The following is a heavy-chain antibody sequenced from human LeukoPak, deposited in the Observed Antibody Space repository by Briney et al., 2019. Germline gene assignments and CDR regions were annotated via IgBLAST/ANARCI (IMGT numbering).Heavy chain of an antibody. CDR3: ARDPARSYYFDY. V-gene: IGHV3-66*01. CDR2: IYSGGDT. CDR1: GFTFSSYA. Sequence: GGSLRLSCAASGFTFSSYAMSWVRQAPGKGLEWVSVIYSGGDTYYADSVKGRFTISRDNSKNTLYLQMSSLRAEDTAVYYCARDPARSYYFDYWGQGTLVTVSS. J-gene: IGHJ4*02.